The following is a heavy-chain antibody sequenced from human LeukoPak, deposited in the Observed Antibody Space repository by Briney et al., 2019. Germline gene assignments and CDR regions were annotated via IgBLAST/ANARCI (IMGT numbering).Heavy chain of an antibody. D-gene: IGHD3-10*02. Sequence: GGSLRLACAASGFSFSDYYMNWIRQAPGKGLEWVSYISSSGSTIYYADSVKGRFTISRDNAKNSLYLQMNSLRAEDTAVYYCAELGITMIGGVWGKGTTVTISS. CDR2: ISSSGSTI. CDR3: AELGITMIGGV. V-gene: IGHV3-11*04. J-gene: IGHJ6*04. CDR1: GFSFSDYY.